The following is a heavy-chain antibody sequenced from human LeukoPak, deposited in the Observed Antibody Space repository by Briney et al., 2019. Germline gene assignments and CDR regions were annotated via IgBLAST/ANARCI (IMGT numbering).Heavy chain of an antibody. CDR2: IHPDDSDT. CDR3: ARLPPSSGNYNDYYFDY. V-gene: IGHV5-51*01. J-gene: IGHJ4*02. D-gene: IGHD3-10*01. CDR1: GYSFTSYW. Sequence: GESLKISCKGSGYSFTSYWIGWVRQMPGKGLEWMGVIHPDDSDTTYSPSFQGQVTFSADKSITTAYLRWSSLKASDTAMYYCARLPPSSGNYNDYYFDYCGQGTLVTVSS.